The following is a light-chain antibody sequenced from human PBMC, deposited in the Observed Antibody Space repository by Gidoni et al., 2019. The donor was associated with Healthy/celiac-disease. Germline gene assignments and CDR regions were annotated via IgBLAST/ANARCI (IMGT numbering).Light chain of an antibody. CDR3: QQYYSTWWT. CDR2: WAS. J-gene: IGKJ1*01. V-gene: IGKV4-1*01. Sequence: DIVMTQSPHSLAVSLGERATINCKSSQSVLYSSNNKNYLAWYQQKPGQPPKLLIYWASTRESGVPDRCSGSGSGTDFTLTISSLQAEDVAVYYCQQYYSTWWTFGQGTKVEIK. CDR1: QSVLYSSNNKNY.